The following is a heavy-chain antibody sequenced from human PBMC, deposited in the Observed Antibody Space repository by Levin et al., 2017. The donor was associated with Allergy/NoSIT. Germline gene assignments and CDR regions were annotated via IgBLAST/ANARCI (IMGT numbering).Heavy chain of an antibody. CDR2: IWYDGSNK. D-gene: IGHD2-15*01. V-gene: IGHV3-33*01. Sequence: PGGSLRLSCAASGFTFSSYGMHWVRQAPGKGLEWVAVIWYDGSNKYYADSVKGRFTISRDNSKNTLYLQMNSLRAEDTAVYYCARDDLGYCTGGSYYVKYWGQGTLVTVSS. CDR1: GFTFSSYG. CDR3: ARDDLGYCTGGSYYVKY. J-gene: IGHJ4*02.